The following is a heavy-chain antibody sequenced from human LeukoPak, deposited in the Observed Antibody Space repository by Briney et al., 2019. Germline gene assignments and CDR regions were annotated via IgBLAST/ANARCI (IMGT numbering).Heavy chain of an antibody. Sequence: GGSLRLSCAASGFTFSSYCMHWVRQAPGKGLEWVAVIWYDGSNKYYADSVKGRFTISRDNSKNTLYLQMNSLRAEDTAVYCCAREGVYCSSTSCYRTGFDYWGQGTLVTVSS. J-gene: IGHJ4*02. CDR1: GFTFSSYC. CDR2: IWYDGSNK. V-gene: IGHV3-33*01. CDR3: AREGVYCSSTSCYRTGFDY. D-gene: IGHD2-2*02.